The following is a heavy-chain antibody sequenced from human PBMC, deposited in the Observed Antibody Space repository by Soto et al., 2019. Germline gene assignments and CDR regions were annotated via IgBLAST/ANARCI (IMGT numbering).Heavy chain of an antibody. J-gene: IGHJ4*02. CDR1: GGPISSGGYS. CDR2: IYHSGST. Sequence: SETLSLTCAVSGGPISSGGYSWSWIRQPPGKGLEWIGYIYHSGSTYYNPSLKSRVTITADKSTSTAYMELSSLRSEDTAVYYCARDRCSGGSCYSNYLVLDYWGQGTLVTVSS. D-gene: IGHD2-15*01. V-gene: IGHV4-30-2*01. CDR3: ARDRCSGGSCYSNYLVLDY.